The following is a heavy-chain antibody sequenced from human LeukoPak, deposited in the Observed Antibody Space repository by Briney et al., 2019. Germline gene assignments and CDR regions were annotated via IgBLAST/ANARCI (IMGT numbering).Heavy chain of an antibody. D-gene: IGHD6-19*01. CDR2: ISYDGSNK. V-gene: IGHV3-30-3*01. CDR1: GFTFSSYA. CDR3: ARASPSSGCLDY. Sequence: GGSLRLSCAASGFTFSSYAMHWVRQAPGKGLEWVAVISYDGSNKYYADSVKGRFTISRDNSKNTLYLQMNSLRAEDTAVYYCARASPSSGCLDYWGQGTLVTVSS. J-gene: IGHJ4*02.